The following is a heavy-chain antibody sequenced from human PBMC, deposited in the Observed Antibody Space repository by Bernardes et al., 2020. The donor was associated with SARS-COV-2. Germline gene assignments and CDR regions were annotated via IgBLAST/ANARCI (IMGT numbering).Heavy chain of an antibody. V-gene: IGHV3-9*01. Sequence: GRSLRLSCVASGFSFEDYAMHWVRQGPGKGLEWVSGISWNSGNKGYADSVKGRFTISRDKAKNSLYLQMNSLRPEDTAVFYCVKDRGGGAAGPPFRSYGLDVWGQGTTVTVS. CDR2: ISWNSGNK. D-gene: IGHD3-16*01. J-gene: IGHJ6*02. CDR3: VKDRGGGAAGPPFRSYGLDV. CDR1: GFSFEDYA.